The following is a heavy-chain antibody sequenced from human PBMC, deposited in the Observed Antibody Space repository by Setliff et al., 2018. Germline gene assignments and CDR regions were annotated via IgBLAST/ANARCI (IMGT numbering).Heavy chain of an antibody. Sequence: ASVKVSCKASGYIFAGYYIHWVRQAPGQGLEWMGIINPGGGSASVVDNFQDRVTMTRDTSTSTVYLDLSSLRSEDTAVYYCARGGKAADARKGLFENWGQGTLVTVSS. J-gene: IGHJ4*02. D-gene: IGHD6-13*01. CDR2: INPGGGSA. CDR1: GYIFAGYY. V-gene: IGHV1-46*01. CDR3: ARGGKAADARKGLFEN.